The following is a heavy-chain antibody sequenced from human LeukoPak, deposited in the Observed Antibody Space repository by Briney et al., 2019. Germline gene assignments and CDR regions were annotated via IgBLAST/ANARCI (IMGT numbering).Heavy chain of an antibody. CDR3: ARHVVIGYIKVYYYNLDV. V-gene: IGHV5-51*01. CDR1: GSGFTNYW. CDR2: IYPGDSDT. D-gene: IGHD5-24*01. J-gene: IGHJ6*03. Sequence: GAALMISSKGSGSGFTNYWIGWGRQMAGEGLERMGIIYPGDSDTRYNQSFQGQVTISADKSITTAYLQWSCLMTSDTAMYYCARHVVIGYIKVYYYNLDVWRKGTPGTASS.